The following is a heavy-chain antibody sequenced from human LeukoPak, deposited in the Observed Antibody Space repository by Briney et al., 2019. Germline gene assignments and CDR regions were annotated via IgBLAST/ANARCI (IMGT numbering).Heavy chain of an antibody. Sequence: GGSPRLSCEASGFTFSTYWMGWVRQAPGKGLEWVANIKQDGSLKYYVDSVKGRFTISRDNAKNSLYLQMNSLRAEDTAMYYCARPLMYYYGSETYYWFDPWGQGTLVTVSS. CDR3: ARPLMYYYGSETYYWFDP. CDR1: GFTFSTYW. J-gene: IGHJ5*02. CDR2: IKQDGSLK. D-gene: IGHD3-10*01. V-gene: IGHV3-7*01.